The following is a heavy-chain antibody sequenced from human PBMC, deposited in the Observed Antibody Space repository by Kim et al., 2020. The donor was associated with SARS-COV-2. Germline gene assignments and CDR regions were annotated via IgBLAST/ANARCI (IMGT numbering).Heavy chain of an antibody. D-gene: IGHD3-10*01. CDR1: GGTFSSYA. CDR3: ARDVMVRGVLSKLYGMDV. V-gene: IGHV1-69*06. Sequence: SVKVSCKASGGTFSSYAISWVRQAPGQGLEWMGGIIPIFGTANYAQKFQGRVTITADKSTSTAYMELSSLRSEDTAVYYCARDVMVRGVLSKLYGMDVWGQGTTVTVSS. J-gene: IGHJ6*02. CDR2: IIPIFGTA.